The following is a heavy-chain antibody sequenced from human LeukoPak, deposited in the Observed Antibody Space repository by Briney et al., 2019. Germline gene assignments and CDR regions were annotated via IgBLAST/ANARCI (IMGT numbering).Heavy chain of an antibody. D-gene: IGHD6-19*01. CDR3: AKANSGSWKSGWFDP. Sequence: GGSLRLSCAASGFMFSSNWMSWVRQAPGKGLEWVSGIGGSGGGTYYADSVKGRLIISRDTFKNTLYLQMNNLRAEDTAIYYCAKANSGSWKSGWFDPWGQGTLVTVSS. CDR1: GFMFSSNW. J-gene: IGHJ5*02. CDR2: IGGSGGGT. V-gene: IGHV3-23*01.